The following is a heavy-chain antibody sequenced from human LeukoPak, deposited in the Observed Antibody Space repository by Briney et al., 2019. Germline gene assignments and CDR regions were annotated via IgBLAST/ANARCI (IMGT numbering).Heavy chain of an antibody. CDR2: IYHSGST. CDR3: ARLIRATNGMDV. Sequence: SETLSLTCAVSGGSISSGGYSWSWIRQPPGKGLEWIGYIYHSGSTYYNPSLKSRVTISVDRYKNQFSLKLSSVTAADTAVYYCARLIRATNGMDVWGQGTTVTVSS. J-gene: IGHJ6*02. CDR1: GGSISSGGYS. D-gene: IGHD1-26*01. V-gene: IGHV4-30-2*01.